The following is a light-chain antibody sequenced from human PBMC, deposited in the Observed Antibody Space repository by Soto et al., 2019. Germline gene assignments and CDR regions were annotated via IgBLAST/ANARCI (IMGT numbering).Light chain of an antibody. CDR1: QSISNH. CDR3: QQSYSSPPT. J-gene: IGKJ1*01. V-gene: IGKV1-39*01. CDR2: AAS. Sequence: IQMTQSPSALATSVYGSGISTCRASQSISNHLNWYQQKPGKAPKLLIFAASSLQSGVPSRFSGSRSGPDFTLTISSLQPEDFATYYCQQSYSSPPTFGQGTKVDI.